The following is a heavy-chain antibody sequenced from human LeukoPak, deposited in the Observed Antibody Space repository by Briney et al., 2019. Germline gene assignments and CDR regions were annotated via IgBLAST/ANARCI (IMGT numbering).Heavy chain of an antibody. Sequence: SVKASRKASGGTFSSYAISWVRQAPGQGLEWMGGIIPIFGTANYAQKFQGRVTITADKSTSTAYMELSSLRSEDTAVYYCAREGYSYGYDYWGQGTLVTVSS. CDR2: IIPIFGTA. V-gene: IGHV1-69*06. D-gene: IGHD5-18*01. CDR1: GGTFSSYA. CDR3: AREGYSYGYDY. J-gene: IGHJ4*02.